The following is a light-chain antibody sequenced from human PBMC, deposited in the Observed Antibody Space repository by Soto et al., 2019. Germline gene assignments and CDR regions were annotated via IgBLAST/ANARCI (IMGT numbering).Light chain of an antibody. Sequence: IVLTQSPATLSLSPCEIATLSCGSSQSVGTYVAWYKQKPGLAPRLVIFDSSTRPTGIPDRFSGSGSGTDFTLTISRLEPEDFAVYFCQQYGNSPQITFGQGTRLEIK. CDR1: QSVGTY. V-gene: IGKV3D-20*01. J-gene: IGKJ5*01. CDR3: QQYGNSPQIT. CDR2: DSS.